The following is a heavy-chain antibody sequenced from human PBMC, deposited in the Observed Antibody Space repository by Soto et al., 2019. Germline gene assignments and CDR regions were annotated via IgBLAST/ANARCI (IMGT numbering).Heavy chain of an antibody. J-gene: IGHJ4*02. V-gene: IGHV3-21*01. CDR3: AREAGSTPKDY. CDR1: GFIFNNYY. D-gene: IGHD2-2*01. Sequence: EVQLVESGGGLVKPGGSLRLSCAASGFIFNNYYMNWVRQAPGKGLEWVSSISGSTDFIYYADSVRGRFTISRDNAKNSLYLQMNSLRAEDTAVYYCAREAGSTPKDYWGQGTQVTVSS. CDR2: ISGSTDFI.